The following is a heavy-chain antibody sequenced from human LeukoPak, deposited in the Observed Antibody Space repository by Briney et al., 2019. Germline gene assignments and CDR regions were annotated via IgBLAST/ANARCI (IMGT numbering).Heavy chain of an antibody. Sequence: GGSLRLSCAASGFTFISYAMSWVRQAPGKGLEWVSAISGSGGSTYYADSVKGRFTISRDNSKNTLYLQMNSLRAEDTAVYYCAKDGGYYDSSGYYGYWGQGTLVTVSS. CDR3: AKDGGYYDSSGYYGY. D-gene: IGHD3-22*01. CDR2: ISGSGGST. V-gene: IGHV3-23*01. CDR1: GFTFISYA. J-gene: IGHJ4*02.